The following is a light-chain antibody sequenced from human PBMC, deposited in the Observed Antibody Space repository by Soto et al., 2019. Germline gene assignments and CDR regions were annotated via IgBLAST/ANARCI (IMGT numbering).Light chain of an antibody. J-gene: IGKJ2*01. CDR2: GAS. V-gene: IGKV3-15*01. Sequence: EIVMTQSPATLSVSPGERATVSCRASQTVSSNLAWYQQKPGQAPRLLIHGASTRATGVPARFSGSGSGTKFTITISSLQSEDFAVYYCQQYHNWPPQYTFGQGTKLQIK. CDR3: QQYHNWPPQYT. CDR1: QTVSSN.